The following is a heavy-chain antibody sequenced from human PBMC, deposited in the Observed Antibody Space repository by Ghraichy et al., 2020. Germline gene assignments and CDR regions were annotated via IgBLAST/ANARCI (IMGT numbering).Heavy chain of an antibody. D-gene: IGHD6-13*01. J-gene: IGHJ4*02. Sequence: GESLNISCAASGFSFSSYKMNWVRQAPGKGLEWVSSISSSSVYIFYSDSVKDRFTISRDNAKNSLYLQMNSLRAEDTAVYYCATSMAAAGAFDCWGQGTLVTVSS. V-gene: IGHV3-21*01. CDR3: ATSMAAAGAFDC. CDR2: ISSSSVYI. CDR1: GFSFSSYK.